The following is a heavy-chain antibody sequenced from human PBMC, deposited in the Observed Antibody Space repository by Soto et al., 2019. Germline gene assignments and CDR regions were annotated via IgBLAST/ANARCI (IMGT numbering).Heavy chain of an antibody. J-gene: IGHJ4*02. CDR3: ARDIGYYDSSGSYYFDY. CDR1: GGTFSSYA. CDR2: IIPIFGTA. D-gene: IGHD3-22*01. Sequence: GASVKVSCKASGGTFSSYAISWVRQAPGQGLEWMGGIIPIFGTANYAQKFQGRVTITADESTSTAYMELSSLRSEDTAVYYCARDIGYYDSSGSYYFDYWGQGTMVTVYS. V-gene: IGHV1-69*13.